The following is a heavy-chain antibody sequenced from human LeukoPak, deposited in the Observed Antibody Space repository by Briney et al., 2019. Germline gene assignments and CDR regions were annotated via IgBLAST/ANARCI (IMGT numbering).Heavy chain of an antibody. CDR1: GFTFSSYS. J-gene: IGHJ6*02. CDR2: IWYDGSNK. Sequence: PGGSLRLSCTASGFTFSSYSMHWVRQAPGKGLEWVAVIWYDGSNKYYADSVKGRFTISRDNSKNTLYLQMNSLRAKDTAVYYCARVPSDFYYYGMDVWGQGTTVTVSS. V-gene: IGHV3-33*08. CDR3: ARVPSDFYYYGMDV.